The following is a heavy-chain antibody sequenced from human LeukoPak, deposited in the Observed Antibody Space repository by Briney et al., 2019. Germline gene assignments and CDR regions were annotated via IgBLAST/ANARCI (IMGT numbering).Heavy chain of an antibody. D-gene: IGHD1-26*01. J-gene: IGHJ4*02. CDR1: GFTFSSYS. CDR3: AKDRSSGSYPRGNEY. Sequence: TGGSLRLSCAASGFTFSSYSMNWVRQAPGKGLEWVSSISSSSSYIYYADSVKGRFTISRDNSNNTLYLQMNSLRAEDTAVYYCAKDRSSGSYPRGNEYWGRGTLVTVSS. V-gene: IGHV3-21*04. CDR2: ISSSSSYI.